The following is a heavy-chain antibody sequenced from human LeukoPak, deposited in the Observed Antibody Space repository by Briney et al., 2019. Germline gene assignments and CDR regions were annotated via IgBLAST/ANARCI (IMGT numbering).Heavy chain of an antibody. Sequence: GGSLRLSCAASGFTFSGYAMSWVRQAPGKGLEWVSAISGSGGSTYYADSVKGRFTISRDNSKNTLYLQMNSLRAEDTAVYYCAKPPWELKSPEYFQHWGQGTLVAVSS. V-gene: IGHV3-23*01. D-gene: IGHD1-26*01. CDR3: AKPPWELKSPEYFQH. CDR2: ISGSGGST. CDR1: GFTFSGYA. J-gene: IGHJ1*01.